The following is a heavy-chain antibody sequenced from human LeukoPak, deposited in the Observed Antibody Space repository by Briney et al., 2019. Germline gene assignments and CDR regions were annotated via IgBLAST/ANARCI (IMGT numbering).Heavy chain of an antibody. Sequence: SETLSLTCTVSGGSISSYYWSWIRQPAGKGLEWIGRIYTSGSTNYNPSLKSRATMSVDTSKNQFSLKLSSVTAEDTAVYYCARDWIIEYSRPDGSGAYWGQGTLVTVSS. J-gene: IGHJ4*02. D-gene: IGHD6-6*01. CDR2: IYTSGST. CDR1: GGSISSYY. V-gene: IGHV4-4*07. CDR3: ARDWIIEYSRPDGSGAY.